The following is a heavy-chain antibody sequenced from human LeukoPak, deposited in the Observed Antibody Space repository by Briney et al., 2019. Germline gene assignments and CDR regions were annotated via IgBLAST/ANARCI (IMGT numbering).Heavy chain of an antibody. V-gene: IGHV4-59*08. J-gene: IGHJ4*02. CDR2: IYYTGNT. Sequence: PSETLSLTCAVSGVSVSGDYWSWIRQPPGKGLEWIGYIYYTGNTDYNPSLKSRVTVSMDTSKNQFSLKLTSMTAADTAVYYCARHPFSTPFDFWGQGTLVTVSS. CDR1: GVSVSGDY. CDR3: ARHPFSTPFDF. D-gene: IGHD2/OR15-2a*01.